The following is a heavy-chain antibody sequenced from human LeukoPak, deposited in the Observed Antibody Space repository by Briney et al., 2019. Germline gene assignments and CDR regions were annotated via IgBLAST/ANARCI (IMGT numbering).Heavy chain of an antibody. V-gene: IGHV4-61*01. CDR3: ARDGDSGLDL. CDR1: GGSVSSGSYY. CDR2: IYYSGST. J-gene: IGHJ2*01. Sequence: SETLSLTCTVSGGSVSSGSYYWSWIRQPPGKGLEWIGYIYYSGSTNYNPSLKSRVTISVDTSKNQFSLKLSSVTAADTAVYYCARDGDSGLDLWGRGTLVTVSS. D-gene: IGHD5-12*01.